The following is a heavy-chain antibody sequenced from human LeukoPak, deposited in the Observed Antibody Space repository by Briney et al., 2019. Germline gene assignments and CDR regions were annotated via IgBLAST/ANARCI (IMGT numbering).Heavy chain of an antibody. J-gene: IGHJ4*02. Sequence: SETLSLTCTVSGGSISSYYWSWIRQPPGKGLEWIGYIYYSGSTNYNPSLKSRVTISVDTSKNQFSLKLSSVTAADTAVYYCARGPVFYYGSGSYYKSPRFDYWGQGTLVTVSS. CDR3: ARGPVFYYGSGSYYKSPRFDY. CDR2: IYYSGST. CDR1: GGSISSYY. V-gene: IGHV4-59*12. D-gene: IGHD3-10*01.